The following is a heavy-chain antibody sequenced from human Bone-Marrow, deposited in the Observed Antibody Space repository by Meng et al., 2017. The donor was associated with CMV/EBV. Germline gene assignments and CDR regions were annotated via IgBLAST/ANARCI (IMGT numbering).Heavy chain of an antibody. J-gene: IGHJ4*02. CDR1: GGSISSGDYY. CDR2: INHSGST. D-gene: IGHD2-2*01. CDR3: ARTRYCSSTSCQGNFDY. V-gene: IGHV4-30-4*08. Sequence: QVPLQESGPGLVKPSHTLSLTCTVSGGSISSGDYYWSWIRQPPGKGLEWIGEINHSGSTNYNPSLKSRVTISVDTSKNQFSLKLSSVTAADTAVYYCARTRYCSSTSCQGNFDYWGQGTLVTVSS.